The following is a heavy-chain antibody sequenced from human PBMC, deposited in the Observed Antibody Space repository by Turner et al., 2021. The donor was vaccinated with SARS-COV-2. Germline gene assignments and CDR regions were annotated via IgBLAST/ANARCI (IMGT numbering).Heavy chain of an antibody. CDR3: AKQLGLYSNPMYYFDY. Sequence: QVQLVASGGGVVQPGRSLRLSCAASGFTFSSYGMHWVRQAPGKGREWVAVISYDGNNKYYADSVKGRFTISRDNSKNTLYLQMNSLRAEDTAVYYCAKQLGLYSNPMYYFDYWGQGTLVTVSS. V-gene: IGHV3-30*18. CDR2: ISYDGNNK. CDR1: GFTFSSYG. J-gene: IGHJ4*02. D-gene: IGHD4-4*01.